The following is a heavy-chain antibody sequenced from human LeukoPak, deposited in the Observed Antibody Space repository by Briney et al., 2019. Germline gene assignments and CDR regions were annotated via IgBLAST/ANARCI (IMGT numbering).Heavy chain of an antibody. J-gene: IGHJ3*02. V-gene: IGHV3-23*01. Sequence: GGSLRLSCAASGFTFSNYWMSWVRQAPGKGLEWVSSISDIGVTTHDADSVKGRFTTSRDNSKNTLYLQMNSLRVEDTAVYYCAKHDYGAYKAFDIWGQGTVVTVSS. CDR3: AKHDYGAYKAFDI. CDR1: GFTFSNYW. CDR2: ISDIGVTT. D-gene: IGHD4/OR15-4a*01.